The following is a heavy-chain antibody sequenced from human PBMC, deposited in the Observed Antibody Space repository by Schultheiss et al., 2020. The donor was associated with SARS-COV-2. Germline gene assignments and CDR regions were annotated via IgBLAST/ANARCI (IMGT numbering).Heavy chain of an antibody. CDR2: IYYSGST. Sequence: SETLSLTCTVSGGSISSSSYYWGWIRQPPGKGLEWIGSIYYSGSTYYNPSLKSRVTISVDTSKNQFSLNLTSLSAADTAVYYCARERYEQRDRYGMDVWGQGTTVTVSS. CDR3: ARERYEQRDRYGMDV. D-gene: IGHD6-25*01. CDR1: GGSISSSSYY. V-gene: IGHV4-39*07. J-gene: IGHJ6*02.